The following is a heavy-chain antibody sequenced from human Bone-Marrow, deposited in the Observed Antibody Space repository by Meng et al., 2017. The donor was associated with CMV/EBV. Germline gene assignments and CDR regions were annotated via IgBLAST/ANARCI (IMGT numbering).Heavy chain of an antibody. D-gene: IGHD2-2*01. J-gene: IGHJ5*02. CDR1: GFTFSDYY. Sequence: GESLKISCAASGFTFSDYYMSWIRQAPGKGLEWVSYISSSGSTIYYADSVKGRFTISRDNAKNTLYLQMNSLRAEDTAVYYCARGVVPAAYVPSHPNWFDPWGQGTLVTVSS. CDR3: ARGVVPAAYVPSHPNWFDP. V-gene: IGHV3-11*04. CDR2: ISSSGSTI.